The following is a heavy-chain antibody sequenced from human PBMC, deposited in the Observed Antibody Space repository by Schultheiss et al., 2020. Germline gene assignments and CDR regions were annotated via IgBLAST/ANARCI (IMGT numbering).Heavy chain of an antibody. J-gene: IGHJ4*02. CDR1: AFTFSSYG. CDR3: AKEGYGDYVY. Sequence: GGSLRLSCAASAFTFSSYGMDWVRQAPGKGLEWVSYISSSSSTIYYADSVKGRFTISRDNAKNSLYLQMNSLRVEDTALYYCAKEGYGDYVYWGQGTLVTVSS. V-gene: IGHV3-48*04. D-gene: IGHD4-17*01. CDR2: ISSSSSTI.